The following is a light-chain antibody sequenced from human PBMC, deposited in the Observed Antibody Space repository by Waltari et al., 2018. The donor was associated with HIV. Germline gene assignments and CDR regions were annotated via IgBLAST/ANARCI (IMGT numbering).Light chain of an antibody. Sequence: QSVLTQTPSASGTPGQRVTISCSGSSSNIGSNYVYWYQQLPGTAPKLLIYRNNQRPSGVPERFSGSKSGTSASLAISGLRSEDEADYYCAAWDNSLSVLVVFGGGTKLTVL. J-gene: IGLJ2*01. CDR2: RNN. V-gene: IGLV1-47*01. CDR1: SSNIGSNY. CDR3: AAWDNSLSVLVV.